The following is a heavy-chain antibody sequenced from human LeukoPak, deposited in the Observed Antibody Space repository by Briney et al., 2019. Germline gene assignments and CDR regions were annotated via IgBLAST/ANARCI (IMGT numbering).Heavy chain of an antibody. CDR3: AKDPYQYYYGPSALMGGAFDI. V-gene: IGHV3-23*01. D-gene: IGHD3-10*01. CDR2: ISGSGGTT. CDR1: GFTFTNYA. Sequence: GGSLRLSCAASGFTFTNYAMTWVRQAPGKGLEWVSGISGSGGTTYYADSVQGRFTISRDNSKNTLYLQMNSLRAEDTAVYYCAKDPYQYYYGPSALMGGAFDIWGQGTMVTVSS. J-gene: IGHJ3*02.